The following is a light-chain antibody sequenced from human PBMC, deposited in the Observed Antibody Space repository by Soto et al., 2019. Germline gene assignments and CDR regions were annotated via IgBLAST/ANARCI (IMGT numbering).Light chain of an antibody. J-gene: IGLJ7*01. CDR2: SNN. V-gene: IGLV1-47*02. CDR3: AAWDDSLSGPV. Sequence: QSVLTQPPSASGTPGQRVTISCSGSSSNIGSNYVYWYQQLPGTAPNLLIYSNNQRPSGGPDRFSGSKSGTSASLAISGLRSEDEADYYCAAWDDSLSGPVFGGGTQLTVL. CDR1: SSNIGSNY.